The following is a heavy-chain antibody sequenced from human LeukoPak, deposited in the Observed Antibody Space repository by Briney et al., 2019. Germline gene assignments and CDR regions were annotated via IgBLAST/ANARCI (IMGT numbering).Heavy chain of an antibody. Sequence: ASVKVSCKASGYTFTSYYMHWVRQAPGQGLEWMGIINPSGGSTSYAQKFQGRVTMTRDTSTSTVYMELSSLRSDDTAVYYCARTTINYYDSSEVGMDVWGQGTTVTVSS. D-gene: IGHD3-22*01. J-gene: IGHJ6*02. V-gene: IGHV1-46*01. CDR3: ARTTINYYDSSEVGMDV. CDR1: GYTFTSYY. CDR2: INPSGGST.